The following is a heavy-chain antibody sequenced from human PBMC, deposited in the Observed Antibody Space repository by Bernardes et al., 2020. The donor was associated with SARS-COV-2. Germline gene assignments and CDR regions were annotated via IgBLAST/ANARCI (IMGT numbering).Heavy chain of an antibody. V-gene: IGHV3-23*01. CDR2: IIGSGTNT. J-gene: IGHJ4*02. Sequence: GGSLRLSCVASGSGFIFSDYYLSWIRQAPGKGLEWVSLIIGSGTNTFYADSVKGRFTISRDNSKNTLYLQVNSLRAEDTAVYYCAKRGGYSFDYWGQGTLVTVSS. CDR3: AKRGGYSFDY. D-gene: IGHD3-16*01. CDR1: GFIFSDYY.